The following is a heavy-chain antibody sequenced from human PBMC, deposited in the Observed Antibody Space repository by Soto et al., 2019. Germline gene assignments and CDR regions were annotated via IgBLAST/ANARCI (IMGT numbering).Heavy chain of an antibody. CDR1: GFTFSSYA. D-gene: IGHD4-17*01. CDR2: ISYDGSNK. J-gene: IGHJ4*02. CDR3: ARETNYGDPPDY. Sequence: GGSLRLSCAASGFTFSSYAMHWVRQAPGKGLEWVAVISYDGSNKYYADSVKGRFTISRDNSKNTLYLQMNSLRAEDTAVYYCARETNYGDPPDYWGQGTLVTVSS. V-gene: IGHV3-30-3*01.